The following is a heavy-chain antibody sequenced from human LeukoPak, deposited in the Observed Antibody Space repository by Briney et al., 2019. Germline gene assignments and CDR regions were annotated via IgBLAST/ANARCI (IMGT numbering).Heavy chain of an antibody. CDR2: IIPILGIA. J-gene: IGHJ4*02. D-gene: IGHD6-19*01. Sequence: SVKVSCKASGGTFSSYAISWVRQAPGQGLEWMGRIIPILGIANYAQKFQGRVTITADRSTSTAYMELSSLRSEDTAVYYCARATTSGIAVAGYYFDYWGQGTLVTVSS. CDR3: ARATTSGIAVAGYYFDY. V-gene: IGHV1-69*04. CDR1: GGTFSSYA.